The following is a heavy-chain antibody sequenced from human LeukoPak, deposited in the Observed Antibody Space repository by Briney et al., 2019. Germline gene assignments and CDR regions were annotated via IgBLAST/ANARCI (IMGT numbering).Heavy chain of an antibody. CDR2: ISSSGSTI. D-gene: IGHD1-26*01. J-gene: IGHJ4*02. CDR1: GGSFSGYY. CDR3: ARDSGGSYY. V-gene: IGHV3-11*01. Sequence: LSLTCAVYGGSFSGYYWSWIRQAPGKGLEWVSYISSSGSTIYYADSVKGRFTISRDNAKNSLYLQMNSLRAEDTAVYYCARDSGGSYYWGQGTLVTVSS.